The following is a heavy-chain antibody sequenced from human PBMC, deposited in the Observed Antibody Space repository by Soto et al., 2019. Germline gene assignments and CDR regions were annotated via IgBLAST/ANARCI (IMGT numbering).Heavy chain of an antibody. CDR1: GGTFSTYT. CDR2: IIPILDIA. Sequence: QVQLVQSGAEVQKPGSSVKVSCKASGGTFSTYTISWVRQAPGQGLEWMGRIIPILDIANFAQKFQGRVTITADKSTNTAYMELSSLRSEDTAVYYCALGYCSGSSCYSDYYYYMDVWGKGTTVTVSS. J-gene: IGHJ6*03. V-gene: IGHV1-69*02. CDR3: ALGYCSGSSCYSDYYYYMDV. D-gene: IGHD2-15*01.